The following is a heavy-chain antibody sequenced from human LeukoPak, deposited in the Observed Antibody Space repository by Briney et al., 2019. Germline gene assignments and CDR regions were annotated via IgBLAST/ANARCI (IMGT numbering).Heavy chain of an antibody. V-gene: IGHV4-39*07. CDR1: GGSISSSSYY. J-gene: IGHJ3*02. D-gene: IGHD3-10*01. CDR3: ARVLLWFGDSSGAFDI. CDR2: IYYSGST. Sequence: PSETLSLTCTVSGGSISSSSYYWGWIRQPPGKGLEWIGSIYYSGSTYYNPSLKSRVTISVDTSKNQFSLKLSSVTAADTAVYYCARVLLWFGDSSGAFDIWGQGTMVTVSS.